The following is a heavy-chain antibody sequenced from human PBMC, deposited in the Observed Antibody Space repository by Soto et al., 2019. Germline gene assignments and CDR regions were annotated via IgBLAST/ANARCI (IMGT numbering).Heavy chain of an antibody. Sequence: GGSLKISCKGSGYSFSSYWISWGRQMPRKGLEWMGRIDPSDSYTNYSPSFQGHVTISADKSISTAYLQWSSLKASDTAMYYCARLQPAAGDNDLTFDYWGQGTLVTVSS. CDR3: ARLQPAAGDNDLTFDY. D-gene: IGHD6-13*01. V-gene: IGHV5-10-1*01. CDR2: IDPSDSYT. CDR1: GYSFSSYW. J-gene: IGHJ4*02.